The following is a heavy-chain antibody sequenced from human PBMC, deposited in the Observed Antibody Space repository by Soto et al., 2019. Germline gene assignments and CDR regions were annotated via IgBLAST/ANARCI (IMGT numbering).Heavy chain of an antibody. V-gene: IGHV3-21*01. J-gene: IGHJ3*02. CDR1: GFTFSSYS. CDR3: ARGYHYYDSSGYDKSDAFDI. CDR2: ISSSSSYI. D-gene: IGHD3-22*01. Sequence: EVQLVESGGGLVKPGGSLRLSCAASGFTFSSYSMNWVRQAPGKGLEWVSSISSSSSYIYYADSVKGRFTISRDNAKNPLYLQMNSLRAEDTPVYYCARGYHYYDSSGYDKSDAFDIWGQGTMVTVSS.